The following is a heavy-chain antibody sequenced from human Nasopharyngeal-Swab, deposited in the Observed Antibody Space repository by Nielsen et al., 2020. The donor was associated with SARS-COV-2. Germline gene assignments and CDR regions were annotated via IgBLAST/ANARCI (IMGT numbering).Heavy chain of an antibody. D-gene: IGHD6-25*01. CDR1: GGSVSDYH. J-gene: IGHJ4*02. CDR2: MKPSGIT. Sequence: SETLSLTCAVYGGSVSDYHWSWIRQPPGKGLEWIGEMKPSGITNYNPSFKSRVAISIDTSKNQFFLNLRSVTAADTAVYYCAGHPADFDYWGQGTLITVSS. CDR3: AGHPADFDY. V-gene: IGHV4-34*01.